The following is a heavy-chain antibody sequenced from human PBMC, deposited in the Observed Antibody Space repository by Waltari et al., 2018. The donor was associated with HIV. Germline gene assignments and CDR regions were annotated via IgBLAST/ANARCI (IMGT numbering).Heavy chain of an antibody. D-gene: IGHD4-17*01. CDR1: AFTFSNYW. V-gene: IGHV3-7*01. CDR3: ARYGSHPYGMDV. Sequence: EVQLVESGGDCVQPGGSLSVYCAASAFTFSNYWMTWVRQAPGKGLEGVANINYDGREKYYVDSVKGRFTITRDNTKNSLFLQMNSLRAEDTAVYFCARYGSHPYGMDVWGQGTTVTVSS. J-gene: IGHJ6*02. CDR2: INYDGREK.